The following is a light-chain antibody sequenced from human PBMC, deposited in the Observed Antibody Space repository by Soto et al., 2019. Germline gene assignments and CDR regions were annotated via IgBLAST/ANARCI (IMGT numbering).Light chain of an antibody. CDR1: QDIRSY. J-gene: IGKJ4*01. CDR2: LAS. CDR3: QQLNGYPPT. V-gene: IGKV1-9*01. Sequence: DIQLTQSPSFLSASVGDRVTITCRASQDIRSYLAWYQQKPGKAPNLLIYLASTLQSGVPSRFSGSGSGTEFTLTISSLQPEDFATYYCQQLNGYPPTFGGGTK.